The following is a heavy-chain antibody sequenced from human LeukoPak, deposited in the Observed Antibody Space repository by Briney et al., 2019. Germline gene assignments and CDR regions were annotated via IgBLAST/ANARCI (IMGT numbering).Heavy chain of an antibody. CDR2: IYTSGST. CDR3: AGAVASYYYYYMDV. V-gene: IGHV4-4*07. Sequence: IYTSGSTNSNPSLKSRVTMSVDTSKNQFSLKLSSVTAADTAVYYCAGAVASYYYYYMDVWGKGTTVTVSS. J-gene: IGHJ6*03. D-gene: IGHD2-15*01.